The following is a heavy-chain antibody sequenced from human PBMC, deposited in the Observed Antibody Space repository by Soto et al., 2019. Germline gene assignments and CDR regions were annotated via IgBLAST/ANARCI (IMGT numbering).Heavy chain of an antibody. CDR2: ISYGGST. Sequence: QVQLQESGPGLVKPSQTLSLTCTVSGGSINSGGYCWSWIRQHPGKGLDWIGCISYGGSTSYNPXLXSXXTISVDTSKNQFPLKLTSVTAADTAVYYCSRGILVWGQGALITVSS. CDR1: GGSINSGGYC. D-gene: IGHD5-18*01. CDR3: SRGILV. V-gene: IGHV4-31*01. J-gene: IGHJ4*02.